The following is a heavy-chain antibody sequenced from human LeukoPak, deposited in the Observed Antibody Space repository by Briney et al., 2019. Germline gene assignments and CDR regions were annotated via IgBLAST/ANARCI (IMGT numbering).Heavy chain of an antibody. CDR1: GGSISSYY. CDR2: IYYSGSI. Sequence: SETLSLTCTVSGGSISSYYWSWIRQPPGKGLEWIGYIYYSGSINYNPSLKSRVTISVDTSKNQFSLKLSPVTAADTAVYYCAREEGSFDYWGQGTLVTVSS. CDR3: AREEGSFDY. D-gene: IGHD1-26*01. J-gene: IGHJ4*02. V-gene: IGHV4-59*01.